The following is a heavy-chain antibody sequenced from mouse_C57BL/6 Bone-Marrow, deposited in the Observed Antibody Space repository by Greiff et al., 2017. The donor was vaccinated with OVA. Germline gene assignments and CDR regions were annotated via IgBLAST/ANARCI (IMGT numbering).Heavy chain of an antibody. CDR1: GFTFSSYA. CDR2: ISDGGSYT. V-gene: IGHV5-4*03. D-gene: IGHD2-14*01. CDR3: ASIGGCFHLDY. J-gene: IGHJ2*01. Sequence: EVKLVESGGGLVKPGGSLKLSCAASGFTFSSYAMSWVRQTPEKRLEWVATISDGGSYTYYPDNVKGRFTISRDNAKNNLYLQMSHLKSEDTAMYYCASIGGCFHLDYWGQGTTLTVSS.